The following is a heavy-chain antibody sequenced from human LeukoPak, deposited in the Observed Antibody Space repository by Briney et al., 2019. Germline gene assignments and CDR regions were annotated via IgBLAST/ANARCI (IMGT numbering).Heavy chain of an antibody. Sequence: PGGSLRLSCAASGFTFSSYAMSWVRQAPGKGLEWVSAISGSGGSTYYADSVKGRFTISRDNSKSTLYLQMNSLRAEDTAVYYCAKDQGYGDYAHYYYGMDVWGQGTTVTVSS. V-gene: IGHV3-23*01. CDR3: AKDQGYGDYAHYYYGMDV. D-gene: IGHD4-17*01. CDR1: GFTFSSYA. CDR2: ISGSGGST. J-gene: IGHJ6*02.